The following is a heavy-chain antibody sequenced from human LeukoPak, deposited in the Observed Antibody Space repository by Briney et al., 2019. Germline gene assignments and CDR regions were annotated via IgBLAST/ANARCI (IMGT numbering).Heavy chain of an antibody. Sequence: ASVKVSCKASGYTFTGYYMHWVRQAPGQGLEWMGWINPNSGGTNYAQKFQGRVTMTRDTSISTAYMELRSLRSDDTAVYYCARPAGYSSGWGGDLGYWGQGTLVTVSS. CDR2: INPNSGGT. CDR3: ARPAGYSSGWGGDLGY. V-gene: IGHV1-2*02. CDR1: GYTFTGYY. D-gene: IGHD6-19*01. J-gene: IGHJ4*02.